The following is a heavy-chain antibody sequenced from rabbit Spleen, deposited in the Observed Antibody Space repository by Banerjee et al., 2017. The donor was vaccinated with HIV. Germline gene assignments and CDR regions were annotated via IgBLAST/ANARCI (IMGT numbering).Heavy chain of an antibody. Sequence: QSLEESGGGLVQPGGSLTLSCKASGFSFNKNYYMCWVRQAPGKGLEWIACIYGGDGSSTAYASWAKGRFTVSKTSSTTVTLQMTSLTAADTATDFCARDVTIVVAGVNYGMDLWGQGTLVTVS. D-gene: IGHD4-1*01. J-gene: IGHJ6*01. V-gene: IGHV1S40*01. CDR2: IYGGDGSST. CDR3: ARDVTIVVAGVNYGMDL. CDR1: GFSFNKNYY.